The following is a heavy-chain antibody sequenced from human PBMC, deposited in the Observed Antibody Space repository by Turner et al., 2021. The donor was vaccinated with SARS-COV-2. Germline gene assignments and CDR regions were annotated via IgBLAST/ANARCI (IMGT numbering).Heavy chain of an antibody. Sequence: EVQLVESGGALVQPGGSLRLSCAASGFTFSIYWISWVRQAPGKGLEWVANKKQDGSDKYYVDSVKGRFTISRDNAKNSLYLQMNSLRAEDTAVYYCARDIVVFTHAFDIWGQGTMVTVSS. J-gene: IGHJ3*02. CDR1: GFTFSIYW. CDR3: ARDIVVFTHAFDI. CDR2: KKQDGSDK. V-gene: IGHV3-7*01. D-gene: IGHD3-22*01.